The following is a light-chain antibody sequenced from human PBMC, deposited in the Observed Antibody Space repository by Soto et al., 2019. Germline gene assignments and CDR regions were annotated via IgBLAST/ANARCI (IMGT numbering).Light chain of an antibody. J-gene: IGKJ1*01. V-gene: IGKV3D-15*01. CDR2: GAS. CDR1: QSVHNF. CDR3: QQYYNWPPWT. Sequence: EVVLTQSPATLSLSPGDRAALSCKASQSVHNFLAWYQQKPGQAPRLLIYGASNRAAGIPARFSGSGSGTDFTLTVSSLQSEDFAVYYCQQYYNWPPWTFGLGTKVDIK.